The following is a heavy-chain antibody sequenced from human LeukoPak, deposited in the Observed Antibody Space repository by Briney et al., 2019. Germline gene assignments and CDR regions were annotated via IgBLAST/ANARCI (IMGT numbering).Heavy chain of an antibody. Sequence: PGGSLRLSCAASGFTYSNAWMNWARQAPGKGLECVGRIKSKPDGGTTDYAAPVKGRFTIPRDDSKNTVYLQMDSLENEDTAVYYCSTGGYYYDFWGQGTLVTVSS. J-gene: IGHJ4*02. V-gene: IGHV3-15*01. CDR2: IKSKPDGGTT. CDR1: GFTYSNAW. CDR3: STGGYYYDF. D-gene: IGHD3-22*01.